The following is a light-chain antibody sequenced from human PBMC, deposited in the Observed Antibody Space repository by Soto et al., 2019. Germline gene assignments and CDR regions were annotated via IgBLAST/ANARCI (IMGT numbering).Light chain of an antibody. CDR1: QSVSNN. CDR2: GAS. V-gene: IGKV3-15*01. Sequence: IVMTQSAATLSVSPGKKATLSCRASQSVSNNLAWYQQQPGQAPRLLIYGASTTASGIPARFSASGSGTEFTLTISSLQSEDFAVYYCLHYNDWPRWTFGQGTKVDIK. CDR3: LHYNDWPRWT. J-gene: IGKJ1*01.